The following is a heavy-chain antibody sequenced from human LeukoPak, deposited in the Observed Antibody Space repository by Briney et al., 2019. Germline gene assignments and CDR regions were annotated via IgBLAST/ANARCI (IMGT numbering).Heavy chain of an antibody. CDR1: GFTFSSYA. D-gene: IGHD6-13*01. J-gene: IGHJ6*03. Sequence: PGGSLRLSCAASGFTFSSYAMHWVRQAPGKGLEWVAVISYDGSNKYYADSVKGRFTISRDNSKNTLYLQMNSLRAEDTAVYYCARDRHFSSSWYGDYYMDVWGKGTTVTVSS. CDR2: ISYDGSNK. CDR3: ARDRHFSSSWYGDYYMDV. V-gene: IGHV3-30*14.